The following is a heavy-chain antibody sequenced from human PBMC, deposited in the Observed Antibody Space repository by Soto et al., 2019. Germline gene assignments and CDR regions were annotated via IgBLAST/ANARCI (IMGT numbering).Heavy chain of an antibody. CDR1: GYSFTNYW. J-gene: IGHJ4*02. CDR2: IYPGDSDT. V-gene: IGHV5-51*01. Sequence: EVQLVQSGAEVKKPGESLKISCKGSGYSFTNYWIGWVRQMPGKGLEWMGIIYPGDSDTRYSPSFQGQVTISADKSISTAYLQWSSLKASDTAMYYCARGHSDYDSSGYQSDYWGQGTVVIVSS. D-gene: IGHD3-22*01. CDR3: ARGHSDYDSSGYQSDY.